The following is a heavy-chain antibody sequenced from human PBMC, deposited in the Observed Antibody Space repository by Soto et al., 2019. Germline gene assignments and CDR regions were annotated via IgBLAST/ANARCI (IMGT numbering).Heavy chain of an antibody. CDR1: GFTFSSYG. CDR2: IWYDGSNK. J-gene: IGHJ6*02. V-gene: IGHV3-33*01. CDR3: ARHAVRPYCGGDCYHYYYYGMDV. Sequence: PGWSLRLSCAASGFTFSSYGMHWVRQAPGKGLEWVAVIWYDGSNKYYADSVKGRFTISRDNSKNTLYLQMNSLRAEDTAVYYCARHAVRPYCGGDCYHYYYYGMDVWGQGTTVTASS. D-gene: IGHD2-21*02.